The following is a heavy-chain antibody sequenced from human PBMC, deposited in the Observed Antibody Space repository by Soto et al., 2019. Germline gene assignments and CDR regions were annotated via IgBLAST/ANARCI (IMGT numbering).Heavy chain of an antibody. CDR3: ARVLKGYYDSSGYAFDI. D-gene: IGHD3-22*01. J-gene: IGHJ3*02. Sequence: QVQLVQPGAEVKKPGSSVKVSCKASGGTFSSYAISWVRQAPGQGLEWMGGIIPIFGTANYAQKFQGRVTITADESTSTAYMELSSLRSEDTAVYYCARVLKGYYDSSGYAFDIWGQGTMVTVSS. CDR2: IIPIFGTA. CDR1: GGTFSSYA. V-gene: IGHV1-69*01.